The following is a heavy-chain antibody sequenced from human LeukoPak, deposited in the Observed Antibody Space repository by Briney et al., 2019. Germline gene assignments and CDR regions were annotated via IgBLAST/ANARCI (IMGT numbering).Heavy chain of an antibody. V-gene: IGHV1-18*01. CDR1: GYTFTKFG. CDR2: ISTYNGDT. Sequence: ASVTVSCKGSGYTFTKFGISWVRQAPGQGLEWMGWISTYNGDTKYAQKLQGRVTMTRDTSTNTAYMELRSLRSDDTAVYYCARDPSNSSGRYIFFDFWGQGTLVAVSS. CDR3: ARDPSNSSGRYIFFDF. J-gene: IGHJ4*02. D-gene: IGHD6-19*01.